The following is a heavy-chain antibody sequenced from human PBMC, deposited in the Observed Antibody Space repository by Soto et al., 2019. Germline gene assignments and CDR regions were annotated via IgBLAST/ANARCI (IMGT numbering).Heavy chain of an antibody. CDR1: GGTFSSYT. CDR3: ARLPGAITFGGVIDWFDP. D-gene: IGHD3-16*02. Sequence: ASVKVSCKASGGTFSSYTISWVRQAPGQGLEWMGRIIPILGIANYAQKFQGRVTITADKSTSTAYMELSSLRSEDTAVYYCARLPGAITFGGVIDWFDPWGQGTLVTVSS. J-gene: IGHJ5*02. CDR2: IIPILGIA. V-gene: IGHV1-69*02.